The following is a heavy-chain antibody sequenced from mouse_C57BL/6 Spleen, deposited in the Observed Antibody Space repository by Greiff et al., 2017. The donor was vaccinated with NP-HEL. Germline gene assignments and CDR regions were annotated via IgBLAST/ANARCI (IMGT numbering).Heavy chain of an antibody. J-gene: IGHJ1*03. CDR2: IWTGGGT. V-gene: IGHV2-9-1*01. D-gene: IGHD1-1*01. CDR1: GFSLTSYA. Sequence: QVQLKQSGPGLVAPSQSLSITCTVSGFSLTSYAISWVRQPPGKGLEWLGVIWTGGGTNYNSALKSRLSISKDNSKSQVSLKMNSLQTDDTARYYCARGDVYYGSSYWYFDVWGTGTTVTVSS. CDR3: ARGDVYYGSSYWYFDV.